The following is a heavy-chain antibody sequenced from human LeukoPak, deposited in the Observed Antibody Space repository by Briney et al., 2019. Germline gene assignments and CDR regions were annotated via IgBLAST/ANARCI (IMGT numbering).Heavy chain of an antibody. CDR2: IKTKSDGGTT. V-gene: IGHV3-15*01. D-gene: IGHD4-17*01. Sequence: GGSLRLSCAASGFTLSKVWMSWVRQPPGKGLEWVGRIKTKSDGGTTEYAAPVRGRFTISRDDSEDTLYLQMNSLKTEDTAVYYCTTVDYGDLTPAASSDYWGQGTLVTVSS. CDR3: TTVDYGDLTPAASSDY. J-gene: IGHJ4*02. CDR1: GFTLSKVW.